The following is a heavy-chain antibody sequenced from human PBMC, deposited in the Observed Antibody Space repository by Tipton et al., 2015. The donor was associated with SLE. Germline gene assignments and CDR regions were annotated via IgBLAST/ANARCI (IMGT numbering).Heavy chain of an antibody. J-gene: IGHJ4*02. CDR2: IYYSGST. D-gene: IGHD6-13*01. Sequence: TLSLTCTVSGGSFSSHYWSWTRQPPGKGLEWIGYIYYSGSTNYNPSLKSRVTISVDTSKNQFSLKLSSVTAADTAVYYCARSAGYGSSWAHFDYWGQGTLVTVSS. CDR3: ARSAGYGSSWAHFDY. V-gene: IGHV4-59*11. CDR1: GGSFSSHY.